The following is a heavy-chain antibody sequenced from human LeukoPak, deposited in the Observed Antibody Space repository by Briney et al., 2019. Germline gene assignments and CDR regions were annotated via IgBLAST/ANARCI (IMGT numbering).Heavy chain of an antibody. CDR2: ISGSGGST. V-gene: IGHV3-23*01. CDR3: AREDYDILTGSETAAFDI. CDR1: GFTFSSYS. Sequence: GGSLRLSCAASGFTFSSYSMNWVRQAPGKGLEWVSAISGSGGSTYYADSVKGRFTISRDNSKNTLYLQMNSLRAEDTAVYYCAREDYDILTGSETAAFDIWGQGTMVTVSS. D-gene: IGHD3-9*01. J-gene: IGHJ3*02.